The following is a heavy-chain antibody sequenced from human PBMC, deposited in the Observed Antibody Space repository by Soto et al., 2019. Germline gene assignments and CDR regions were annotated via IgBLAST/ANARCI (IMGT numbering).Heavy chain of an antibody. D-gene: IGHD3-3*01. V-gene: IGHV3-30-3*01. CDR1: GFTFSSCA. Sequence: GGSLRLSCAASGFTFSSCAMHWVRQAPGKGLEWVALISYDGSNKYYADSVKGRFTISRDNSKNTLYLQMNSLIAEDTAVYYCARDKRDLRFLEWSYYFDYWGQGTLVTVSS. CDR2: ISYDGSNK. CDR3: ARDKRDLRFLEWSYYFDY. J-gene: IGHJ4*02.